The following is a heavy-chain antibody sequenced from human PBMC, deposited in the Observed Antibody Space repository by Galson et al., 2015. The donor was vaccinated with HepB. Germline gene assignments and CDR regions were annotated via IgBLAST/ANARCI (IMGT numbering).Heavy chain of an antibody. CDR1: GGTFSSYA. V-gene: IGHV1-69*13. J-gene: IGHJ3*02. Sequence: SVKVSCKASGGTFSSYAISWVRQAPGQGLEWMGGIIPIFGTANYAQKFQGRVTIAADESTSTAYMELSSLRSEDTAVYYCARALAVAAGDAFDIWGQGTMVTVSS. CDR2: IIPIFGTA. CDR3: ARALAVAAGDAFDI. D-gene: IGHD6-19*01.